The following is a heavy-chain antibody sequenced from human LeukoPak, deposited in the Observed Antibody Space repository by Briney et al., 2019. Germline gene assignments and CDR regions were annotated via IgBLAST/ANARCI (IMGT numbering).Heavy chain of an antibody. CDR1: GFTFSIYA. CDR2: IIGSGVIT. CDR3: AKDQLYADEVDYFDY. Sequence: GSLRLSCAASGFTFSIYAMCWVRQAPGKGLEWVSAIIGSGVITYYADSVKGRFTISRDNSKNTLYLQMNGLRAEDTAVYYCAKDQLYADEVDYFDYWGQGTLVTVSS. V-gene: IGHV3-23*01. J-gene: IGHJ4*02. D-gene: IGHD4-17*01.